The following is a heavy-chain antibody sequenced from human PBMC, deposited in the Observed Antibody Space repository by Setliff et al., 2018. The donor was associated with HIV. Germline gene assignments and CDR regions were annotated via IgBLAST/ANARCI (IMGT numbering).Heavy chain of an antibody. CDR2: IYTSGNT. V-gene: IGHV4-61*10. Sequence: PSETLSLTCTVSGDPISSGGYYWSWIRQPAGQGLEWIGRIYTSGNTNYNPSTNYNPSLKSRVTMSVETSKNQFSRRLSSVTAADTAVYYCARDQKGYSYGYFDSWGQGTLVTVSS. J-gene: IGHJ4*02. D-gene: IGHD5-18*01. CDR1: GDPISSGGYY. CDR3: ARDQKGYSYGYFDS.